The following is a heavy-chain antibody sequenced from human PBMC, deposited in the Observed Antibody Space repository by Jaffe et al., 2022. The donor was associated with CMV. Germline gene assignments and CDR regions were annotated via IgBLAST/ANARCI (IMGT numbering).Heavy chain of an antibody. CDR1: GFTFSSYG. V-gene: IGHV3-33*08. D-gene: IGHD2-21*02. J-gene: IGHJ2*01. CDR2: IWYDGSNK. Sequence: QVQLVESGGGVVQPGRSLRLSCAASGFTFSSYGMHWVRQAPGKGLEWVAVIWYDGSNKYYADSVKGRFTISRDNSKNTLYLQMNSLRAEDTAVYYCARDPQFGGVTALGGFDLWGRGTLVTVSS. CDR3: ARDPQFGGVTALGGFDL.